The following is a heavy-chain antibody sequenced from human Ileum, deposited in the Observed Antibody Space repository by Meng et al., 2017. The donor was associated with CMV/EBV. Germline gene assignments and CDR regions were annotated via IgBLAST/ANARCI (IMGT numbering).Heavy chain of an antibody. V-gene: IGHV4-39*07. D-gene: IGHD3-3*02. CDR1: GGSTTDY. J-gene: IGHJ4*02. CDR3: ARDMSIRWFYY. CDR2: ISYSGTT. Sequence: QWQLQGSGPGLVKPSETLSLTCSVSGGSTTDYWGWIRQPPGKGLEWIGSISYSGTTYYNPSLKSRLTVSLDTSKTQFSLMLTSVTAADTAVYYCARDMSIRWFYYWGQGTLVTVSS.